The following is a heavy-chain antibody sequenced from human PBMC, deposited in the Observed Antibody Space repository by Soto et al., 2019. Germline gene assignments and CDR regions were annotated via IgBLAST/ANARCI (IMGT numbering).Heavy chain of an antibody. CDR3: ARAYKDPSIDAFDI. CDR1: GYSFTYYA. J-gene: IGHJ3*02. D-gene: IGHD1-1*01. Sequence: QVQLAQSGTEVKKPGASVKVSCKASGYSFTYYAIHWVRQAPGQRLEWMGWINAGYGSTKYSQKFQDRVTISSDTSASTAYMELSSLRSEDTAVYYCARAYKDPSIDAFDIWGQGTRVTVSS. V-gene: IGHV1-3*01. CDR2: INAGYGST.